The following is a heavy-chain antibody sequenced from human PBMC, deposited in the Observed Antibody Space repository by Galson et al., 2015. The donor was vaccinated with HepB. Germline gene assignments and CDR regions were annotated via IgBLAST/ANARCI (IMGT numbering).Heavy chain of an antibody. CDR3: AKKVGASTGRFDY. CDR1: GFTFRNYA. V-gene: IGHV3-23*01. CDR2: IRGSGDTT. J-gene: IGHJ4*02. D-gene: IGHD1-26*01. Sequence: SLRLSCAVSGFTFRNYAMHWVRQAPGKGLEWVSAIRGSGDTTYYADSVKGRFTISRDNSKNTLSLQMNSLRVEDPAVYYCAKKVGASTGRFDYWGQGTLVAVSS.